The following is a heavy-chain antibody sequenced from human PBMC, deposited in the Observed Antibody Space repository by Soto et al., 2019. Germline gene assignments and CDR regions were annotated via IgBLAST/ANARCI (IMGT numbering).Heavy chain of an antibody. CDR2: IYYSGST. D-gene: IGHD1-20*01. CDR1: GGSISSGGYY. V-gene: IGHV4-31*03. CDR3: ARRYKAPVKVSWYYFDY. J-gene: IGHJ4*02. Sequence: SETLSLTCTVSGGSISSGGYYWSWIRQHPGKGLEWIGYIYYSGSTYYNPSLKSRVTISVDTSKNQFSLKLGSVTAADTAVYYCARRYKAPVKVSWYYFDYWGQGTLVTVSS.